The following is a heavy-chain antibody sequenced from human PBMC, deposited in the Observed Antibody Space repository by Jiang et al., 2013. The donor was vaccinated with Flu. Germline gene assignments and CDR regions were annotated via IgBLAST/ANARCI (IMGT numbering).Heavy chain of an antibody. Sequence: TVSGGSISSYYWSWIRQPPGKGLEWIGYIYYSGSTNYNPSLKSRVTISVDTSKNQFSLKLSSVTAADTAVYYCARRNLDDYGDYYYGMDVWGQGTTVTVSS. J-gene: IGHJ6*02. CDR2: IYYSGST. CDR3: ARRNLDDYGDYYYGMDV. V-gene: IGHV4-59*08. CDR1: GGSISSYY. D-gene: IGHD4-17*01.